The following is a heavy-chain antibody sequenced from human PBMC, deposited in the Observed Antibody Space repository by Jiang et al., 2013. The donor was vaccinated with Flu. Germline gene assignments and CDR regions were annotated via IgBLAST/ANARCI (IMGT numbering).Heavy chain of an antibody. CDR3: ARGGSSSWQIDY. Sequence: QSGSELRKPGASVTVSCRASGYTFSDYAMHWVRQAPGEGLEWMGWINTNTGNPTYAQGFAGRLVFSLNTSVSTAFLQISSLKAEDTAVYYCARGGSSSWQIDYWGQGTLVTVSS. D-gene: IGHD6-13*01. CDR2: INTNTGNP. CDR1: GYTFSDYA. V-gene: IGHV7-4-1*02. J-gene: IGHJ4*02.